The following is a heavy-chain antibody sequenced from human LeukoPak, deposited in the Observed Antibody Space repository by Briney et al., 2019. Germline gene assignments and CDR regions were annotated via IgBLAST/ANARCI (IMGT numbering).Heavy chain of an antibody. J-gene: IGHJ5*02. Sequence: GASVKVSRKSSGFTFTSSAVQWVRPARGQRLAWIGWIVVGCGNTNYAQKFQERVTITRDMSTRTAYMELSSLRSEDTAVYYCAAFPAGGYWSGGSCRRWFDPWGQGTLVTVSS. D-gene: IGHD2-15*01. CDR1: GFTFTSSA. CDR3: AAFPAGGYWSGGSCRRWFDP. V-gene: IGHV1-58*01. CDR2: IVVGCGNT.